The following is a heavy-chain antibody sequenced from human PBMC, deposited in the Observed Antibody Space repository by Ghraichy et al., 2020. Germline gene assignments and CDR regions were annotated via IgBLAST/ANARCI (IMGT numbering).Heavy chain of an antibody. Sequence: SETLSLTCTVSGGSISSGGYYWSWIRQHPGKGLEWIGYIYYSGSTYYNPSLKSGVTISVDTSKNQFSLKLSSVTAADTAVYYCARDDGGMVDYWGQGTLVTVSS. D-gene: IGHD2-15*01. J-gene: IGHJ4*02. V-gene: IGHV4-31*03. CDR2: IYYSGST. CDR3: ARDDGGMVDY. CDR1: GGSISSGGYY.